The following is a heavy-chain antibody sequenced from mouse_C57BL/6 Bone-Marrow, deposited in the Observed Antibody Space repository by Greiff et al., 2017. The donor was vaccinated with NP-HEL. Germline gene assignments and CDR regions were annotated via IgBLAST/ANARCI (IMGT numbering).Heavy chain of an antibody. J-gene: IGHJ3*01. CDR2: IDPNSGGT. CDR1: GYTFTSYW. D-gene: IGHD2-2*01. Sequence: QVQLQQSGAELVKPGASVKLSCKASGYTFTSYWMHWVKQRPGRGLEWIGRIDPNSGGTKYTEKFKSKATLTVDKPSSTAYMQLSSLTSGDSAVYYCAREGYEGFADWGQGTLVTVAA. V-gene: IGHV1-72*01. CDR3: AREGYEGFAD.